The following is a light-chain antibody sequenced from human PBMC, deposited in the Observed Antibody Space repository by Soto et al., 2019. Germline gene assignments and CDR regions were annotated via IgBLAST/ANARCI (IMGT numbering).Light chain of an antibody. CDR1: QSVLYTSNNKNY. Sequence: DVVMTQSPDSLAVSLGERATINCKSSQSVLYTSNNKNYLAWFQQKPGQPPKLLIYWASTRESGVPDRFSGSGSGTDFTLTFSSLHAEDVAVYYYLHYYHTPRTFGPGTKVEI. V-gene: IGKV4-1*01. CDR3: LHYYHTPRT. J-gene: IGKJ3*01. CDR2: WAS.